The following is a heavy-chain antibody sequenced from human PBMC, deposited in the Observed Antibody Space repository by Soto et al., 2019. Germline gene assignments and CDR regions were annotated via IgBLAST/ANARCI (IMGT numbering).Heavy chain of an antibody. Sequence: EVQLVESGGGLVQPGGSLRLSCEASGFMFSAYWMCWVRQDPRKGLEWVATISGGASDKFYVDSVKGRFTISRDDAKNSLYLQMNSLRDEDTAVYYCVREDSHRFDHWGQGTLVTVSS. J-gene: IGHJ4*02. CDR2: ISGGASDK. V-gene: IGHV3-7*01. CDR3: VREDSHRFDH. CDR1: GFMFSAYW.